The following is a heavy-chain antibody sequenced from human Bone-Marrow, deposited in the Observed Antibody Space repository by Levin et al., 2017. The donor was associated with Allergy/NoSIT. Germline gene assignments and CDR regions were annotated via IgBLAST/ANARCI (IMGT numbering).Heavy chain of an antibody. CDR1: GYTLTELS. CDR2: FDPEDGET. J-gene: IGHJ2*01. V-gene: IGHV1-24*01. Sequence: GESLKISCKVSGYTLTELSMHWVRQAPGKGLEWMGGFDPEDGETIYAQKFQGRVTMTEDTSTDTAYMELSSLRSEDTAVYYCATVHDGCFDLWGRGTLVTVSS. D-gene: IGHD3-10*01. CDR3: ATVHDGCFDL.